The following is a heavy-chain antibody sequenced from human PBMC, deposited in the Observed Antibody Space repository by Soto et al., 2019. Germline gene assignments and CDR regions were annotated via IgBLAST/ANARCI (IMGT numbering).Heavy chain of an antibody. CDR1: GGSMNSYY. CDR2: VYDSGTS. CDR3: ARYSPPKKSFDSNPGWLDP. V-gene: IGHV4-59*01. Sequence: QVQLQESGPGLVLPSETLSLTCTVSGGSMNSYYWTWVRQPPGKGLEWIGYVYDSGTSKYNASLESRITMSIDKSRNQFSLSLSYVTAADTAVYFCARYSPPKKSFDSNPGWLDPWGQGTLVAVSS. D-gene: IGHD2-21*01. J-gene: IGHJ5*02.